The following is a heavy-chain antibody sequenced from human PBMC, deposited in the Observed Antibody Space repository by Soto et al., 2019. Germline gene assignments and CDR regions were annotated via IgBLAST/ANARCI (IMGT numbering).Heavy chain of an antibody. CDR1: GYTFTGHW. V-gene: IGHV5-10-1*01. CDR3: TRHPGYDSSLDY. CDR2: IDPSDSYT. J-gene: IGHJ4*02. D-gene: IGHD5-12*01. Sequence: PGESLKISCQGSGYTFTGHWISWVRQMPGKGLEWMGRIDPSDSYTDYSPTVQGHVTMSADKSINTAYLQWSSLQASDTAVYYCTRHPGYDSSLDYWRQGTLVTVSS.